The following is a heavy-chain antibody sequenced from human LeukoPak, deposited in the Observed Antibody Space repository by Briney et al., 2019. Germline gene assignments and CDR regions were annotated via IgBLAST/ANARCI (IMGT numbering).Heavy chain of an antibody. CDR1: GASINKDY. V-gene: IGHV4-4*07. Sequence: SETLSLTCTVSGASINKDYWARIRQPAGKGLEWIGRIHPSGITHQNPSLRGRVTMSIDASKNQFSLNLSSVTAADTAVYYCVRDEYRDVWGKGTAVTVSS. CDR2: IHPSGIT. J-gene: IGHJ6*04. D-gene: IGHD2/OR15-2a*01. CDR3: VRDEYRDV.